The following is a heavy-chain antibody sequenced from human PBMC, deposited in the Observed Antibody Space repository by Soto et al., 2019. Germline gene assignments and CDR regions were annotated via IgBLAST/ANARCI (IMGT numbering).Heavy chain of an antibody. V-gene: IGHV3-73*01. D-gene: IGHD6-13*01. CDR3: TRPRSSWHNWLDP. CDR2: IRSKANSYAT. CDR1: GFTFSGSA. J-gene: IGHJ5*02. Sequence: GGSLRLSSAASGFTFSGSAMHWVRQASGKGLEWVGRIRSKANSYATAYAASVKGRFTISRDDSKNTAYLKMNSLKTEDTAVYYCTRPRSSWHNWLDPWGQGTLVTVSS.